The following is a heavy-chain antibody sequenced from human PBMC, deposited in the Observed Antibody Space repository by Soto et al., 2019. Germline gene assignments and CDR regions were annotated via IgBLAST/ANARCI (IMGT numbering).Heavy chain of an antibody. D-gene: IGHD6-19*01. CDR1: WGSVSSNTAT. CDR2: TYYRSNWNF. V-gene: IGHV6-1*01. CDR3: AGELDIHHGLGY. Sequence: PSLTCAISWGSVSSNTATWNWVRQSPSRGLEWLGRTYYRSNWNFDYALSVKSRITINPDTSKNQFSLQLNSLTPEDTAVYYCAGELDIHHGLGYWGPGTSVTVSS. J-gene: IGHJ4*02.